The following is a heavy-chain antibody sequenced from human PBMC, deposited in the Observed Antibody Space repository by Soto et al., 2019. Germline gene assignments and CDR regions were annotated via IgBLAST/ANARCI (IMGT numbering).Heavy chain of an antibody. CDR3: ARETAALLPGYYYYGMDV. D-gene: IGHD6-13*01. V-gene: IGHV4-4*02. CDR1: GGTSRNSNW. J-gene: IGHJ6*02. CDR2: IYHSGRT. Sequence: SETKSVTCSVSGGTSRNSNWWSWIHQTTGKGLEWIGEIYHSGRTNYNPSLKSRVTISVDKSKNQFSLKLSSVTAADTAVYYCARETAALLPGYYYYGMDVWGQGTTVTVSS.